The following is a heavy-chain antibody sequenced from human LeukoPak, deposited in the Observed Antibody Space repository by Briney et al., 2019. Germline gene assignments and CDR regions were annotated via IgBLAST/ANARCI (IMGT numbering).Heavy chain of an antibody. Sequence: SETLSLTCTVSGGSISSYYWSWIRQPPGKGLEWIGYIYYSGSTYYNPSLKSRVTISVDTSKNQFSLKLSSVTAADTAVYYCARDSRPLFSVNAFDIWGQGTMVTVSS. D-gene: IGHD3-10*02. CDR3: ARDSRPLFSVNAFDI. CDR1: GGSISSYY. CDR2: IYYSGST. J-gene: IGHJ3*02. V-gene: IGHV4-59*12.